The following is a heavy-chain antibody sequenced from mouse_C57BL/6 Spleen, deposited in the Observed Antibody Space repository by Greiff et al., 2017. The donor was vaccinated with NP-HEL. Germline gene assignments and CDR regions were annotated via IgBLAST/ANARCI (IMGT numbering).Heavy chain of an antibody. J-gene: IGHJ4*01. CDR1: GFSLTSYG. Sequence: QVQLQQSGPGLVQPSQSLSITCTVSGFSLTSYGVHWVRQSPGKGLEWLGVIWSGGSTDYNAAFISRLSISKDNSKSQVFFKMKSMQEDETDIEYGARYTSSMDDGGKGTSVTVSS. V-gene: IGHV2-2*01. CDR3: ARYTSSMDD. CDR2: IWSGGST.